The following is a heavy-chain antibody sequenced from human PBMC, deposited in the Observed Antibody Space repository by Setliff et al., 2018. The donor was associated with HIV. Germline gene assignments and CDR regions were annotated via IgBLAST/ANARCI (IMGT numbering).Heavy chain of an antibody. CDR2: INHSGST. CDR3: ARRPAGAVAGGYGMDV. Sequence: PSETLSLTCAVYGGSFSDYYWNWIRQPPGKGLEWIGEINHSGSTNYNPSLKSRVTISLDTSKNQFSLRLRSVTAADTAVYYCARRPAGAVAGGYGMDVWGQGTTVTVSS. J-gene: IGHJ6*02. D-gene: IGHD6-19*01. V-gene: IGHV4-34*01. CDR1: GGSFSDYY.